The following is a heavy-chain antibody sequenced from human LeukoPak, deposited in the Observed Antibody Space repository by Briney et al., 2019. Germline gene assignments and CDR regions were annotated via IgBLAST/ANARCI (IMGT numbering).Heavy chain of an antibody. V-gene: IGHV4-38-2*02. CDR1: GYSISSGYF. J-gene: IGHJ4*02. D-gene: IGHD6-13*01. Sequence: SETLSLTCTVSGYSISSGYFWGWIRPPPGKGLEWIGNMYHSGSTYYNPSLKSRVTISVDTSKNQFSLELSSVTAADTALYYCARATVAAVGSSSTYYFDYWGQGTLVTVSS. CDR2: MYHSGST. CDR3: ARATVAAVGSSSTYYFDY.